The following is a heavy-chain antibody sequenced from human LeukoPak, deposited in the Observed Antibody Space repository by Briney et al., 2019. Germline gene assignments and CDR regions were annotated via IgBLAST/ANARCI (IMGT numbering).Heavy chain of an antibody. CDR1: GFTFSTSV. V-gene: IGHV3-23*01. D-gene: IGHD3-10*01. Sequence: GGSLRLSCAASGFTFSTSVMHWVRQGPGKGLECVSAISGSGGSTYYADSVKGRFTISRDNSKNTLYLQMNSLRAEDTAVYYCAKYPIYYYGSGSLDYWGQGTLVTVSS. CDR2: ISGSGGST. J-gene: IGHJ4*02. CDR3: AKYPIYYYGSGSLDY.